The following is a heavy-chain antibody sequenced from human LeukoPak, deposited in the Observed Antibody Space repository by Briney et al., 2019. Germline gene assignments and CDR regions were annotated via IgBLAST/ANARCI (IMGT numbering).Heavy chain of an antibody. CDR3: ARHGGGGYDQYYYYYGMDV. CDR1: GYRFTSYW. D-gene: IGHD5-12*01. Sequence: GASLQISCKGSGYRFTSYWIGWVRRMPGKGVEWMGIIYPGDCDTRYSPSFQGQVTISADKSIRTAYLQWTSLKASDTAMYYCARHGGGGYDQYYYYYGMDVWGQGTTVTVSS. J-gene: IGHJ6*02. V-gene: IGHV5-51*01. CDR2: IYPGDCDT.